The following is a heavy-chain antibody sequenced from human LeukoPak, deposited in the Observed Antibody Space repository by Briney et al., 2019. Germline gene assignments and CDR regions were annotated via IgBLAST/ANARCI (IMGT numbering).Heavy chain of an antibody. J-gene: IGHJ4*02. CDR3: ARDSEVTTVVTPGFDY. D-gene: IGHD4-23*01. Sequence: XLEXVSSISSSSSYIYYADSVKGRFTISRDNAKNSLYLQMNSLRAEDTAVYYCARDSEVTTVVTPGFDYWGQGTLVTVSS. V-gene: IGHV3-21*01. CDR2: ISSSSSYI.